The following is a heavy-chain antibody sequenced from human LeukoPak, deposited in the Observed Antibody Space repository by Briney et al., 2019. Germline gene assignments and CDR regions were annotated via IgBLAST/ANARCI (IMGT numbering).Heavy chain of an antibody. J-gene: IGHJ4*02. CDR1: GFTFDDYA. CDR2: ISWNSGSI. Sequence: PGGSLRLSCAASGFTFDDYAMHWVRQAPGKGLEWVSGISWNSGSIGYADSVKGRFTISRDNAKNSLYLQMNSLRAEDTAVYYCARDFSNGYCSGGSCYYLSYYFDYWGLGTLVTVSS. D-gene: IGHD2-15*01. V-gene: IGHV3-9*01. CDR3: ARDFSNGYCSGGSCYYLSYYFDY.